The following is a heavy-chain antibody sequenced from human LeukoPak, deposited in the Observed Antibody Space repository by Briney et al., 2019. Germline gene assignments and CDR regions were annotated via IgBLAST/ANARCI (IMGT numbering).Heavy chain of an antibody. Sequence: PGGSLRLSCAASGFTFSSYSMNWVRQAPGKGLEWVSYISSSSSTIYYADSVKGRFTISRDNAKNSLYPQMNSLRAEDTAVYYCARDQSFYYYGSGSYHSYYYYGMDVWGQGTTVTVSS. V-gene: IGHV3-48*01. CDR2: ISSSSSTI. D-gene: IGHD3-10*01. CDR3: ARDQSFYYYGSGSYHSYYYYGMDV. J-gene: IGHJ6*02. CDR1: GFTFSSYS.